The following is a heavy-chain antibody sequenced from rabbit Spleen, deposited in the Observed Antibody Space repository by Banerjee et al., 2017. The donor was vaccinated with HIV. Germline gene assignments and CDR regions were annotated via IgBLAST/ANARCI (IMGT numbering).Heavy chain of an antibody. Sequence: QSLEESGGGLVKPGGTLTLTCTASGFSFSSRYYMCWVRQAPGKGLEWIACIYSGSSGDTYYASWAKGRITISKTSSTTVTLQMTSLTAADTATYFCARETSSGWGIVSFYFSLWGPGTLVTVS. V-gene: IGHV1S40*01. J-gene: IGHJ4*01. CDR1: GFSFSSRYY. CDR3: ARETSSGWGIVSFYFSL. D-gene: IGHD4-1*01. CDR2: IYSGSSGDT.